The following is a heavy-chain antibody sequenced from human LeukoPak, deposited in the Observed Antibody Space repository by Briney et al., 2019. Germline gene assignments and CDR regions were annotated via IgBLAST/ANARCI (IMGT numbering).Heavy chain of an antibody. V-gene: IGHV3-7*01. J-gene: IGHJ4*02. D-gene: IGHD3-22*01. Sequence: GESLRLSCAASGFIFSNYFMTWVRRAPGKGLEWVANIDQDGREKNYVDSVKGRFTISRDNAKNSLYLQMNSLRAEDTAVYYCATHRTSDRSGHRFHCWGQGTLVTVSS. CDR2: IDQDGREK. CDR3: ATHRTSDRSGHRFHC. CDR1: GFIFSNYF.